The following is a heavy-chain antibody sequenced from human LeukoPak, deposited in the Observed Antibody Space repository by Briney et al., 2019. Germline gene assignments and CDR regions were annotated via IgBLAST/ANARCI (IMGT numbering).Heavy chain of an antibody. Sequence: GGSLRLSCAASGFTFSDFYMDWVRQAPGKGLEWVARSRNKANSYTTEYAASVKGRFTISRDESKNSLSLLMNSLRAEDTAVYFCVRGYNSFDCWGQGTLVTVSS. V-gene: IGHV3-72*01. J-gene: IGHJ4*02. D-gene: IGHD3-22*01. CDR1: GFTFSDFY. CDR3: VRGYNSFDC. CDR2: SRNKANSYTT.